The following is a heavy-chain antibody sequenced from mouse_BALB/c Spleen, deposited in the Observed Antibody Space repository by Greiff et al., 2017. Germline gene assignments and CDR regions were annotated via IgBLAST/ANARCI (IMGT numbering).Heavy chain of an antibody. CDR3: ARHRSSYSYAMDY. J-gene: IGHJ4*01. D-gene: IGHD1-1*01. CDR2: ISNGGGST. V-gene: IGHV5-12-2*01. Sequence: EVKLMESGGGLVQPGGSLKLSCAASGFTFSSYTMSWVRQTPEKRLEWVAYISNGGGSTYYPDTVKGRFTISRDNAKNTLYLQMSSLKSEDTAMYYCARHRSSYSYAMDYWGQGTSVTVSS. CDR1: GFTFSSYT.